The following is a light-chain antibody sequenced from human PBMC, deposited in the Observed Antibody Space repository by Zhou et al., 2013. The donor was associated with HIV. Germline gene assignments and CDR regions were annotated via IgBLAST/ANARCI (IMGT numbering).Light chain of an antibody. CDR1: QDITNY. J-gene: IGKJ4*01. CDR3: QKYDRVPLT. Sequence: DIQMSQSPSSLSASVGDRVTITCRAGQDITNYLAWYQQKPGKIPKLLIYAASTLQSGVPSRFSGSGSGTDFTLTISSLQPEDVATYYCQKYDRVPLTFGGGTKVEIK. CDR2: AAS. V-gene: IGKV1-27*01.